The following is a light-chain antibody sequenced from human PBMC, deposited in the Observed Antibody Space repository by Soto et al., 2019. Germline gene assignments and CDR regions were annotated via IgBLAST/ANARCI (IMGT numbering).Light chain of an antibody. CDR3: QHYNTYSPMT. Sequence: DIQMTQTPATLSAFAGDRVTVTCRASQSVSSWVAWYQEKPGRGPKLLIYDASTRQSGVPSRFIGSGSGTEFTLTITSLQTDDFATYYCQHYNTYSPMTFGQGTRVEVK. CDR2: DAS. J-gene: IGKJ1*01. V-gene: IGKV1-5*01. CDR1: QSVSSW.